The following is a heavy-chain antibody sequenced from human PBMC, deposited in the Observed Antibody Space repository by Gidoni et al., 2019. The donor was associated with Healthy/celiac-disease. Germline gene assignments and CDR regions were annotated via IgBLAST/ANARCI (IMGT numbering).Heavy chain of an antibody. Sequence: QVQLQESGPGLVKPSQTLSLTCTVSGGSISSGSYYWSWIRQPAGKGLEWIGRIYTSGSTNYNPSLKSRVTISVDTSKNQFSLKLSSVTAADTAVYYCARAMVRGGWFDYWGQGTLVTVSS. CDR3: ARAMVRGGWFDY. J-gene: IGHJ4*02. CDR2: IYTSGST. V-gene: IGHV4-61*02. CDR1: GGSISSGSYY. D-gene: IGHD3-10*01.